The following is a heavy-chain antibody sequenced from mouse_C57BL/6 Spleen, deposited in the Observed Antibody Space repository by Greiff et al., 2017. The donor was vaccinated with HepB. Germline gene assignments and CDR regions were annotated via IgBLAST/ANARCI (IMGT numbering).Heavy chain of an antibody. CDR2: INPNNGGT. D-gene: IGHD2-3*01. Sequence: EVQLQQSGPELVKPGASVKIPCKASGYTFTDYNMDWVKQSHGKSLEWIGDINPNNGGTIYNQKFKGKATLTVDKSSSTAYMELRSLTSEDTAVYYCARRGWLLPFDYWGQGTTLTVSS. CDR1: GYTFTDYN. CDR3: ARRGWLLPFDY. V-gene: IGHV1-18*01. J-gene: IGHJ2*01.